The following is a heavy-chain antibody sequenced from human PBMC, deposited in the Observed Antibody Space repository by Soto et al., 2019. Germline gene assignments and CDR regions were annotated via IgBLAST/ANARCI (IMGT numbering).Heavy chain of an antibody. CDR3: ARVSEMGTVTEGFYYYMDV. J-gene: IGHJ6*03. D-gene: IGHD4-17*01. Sequence: QVQLVQSAAELKKPGSSVKVSCKASGGTFSNYTISWVRQAPGQGLEWMGRIIPILNIANYAQKFQGRVTITADKSTTTADMELSSLRSEDTAVYYCARVSEMGTVTEGFYYYMDVWGKGTTVTVSS. CDR2: IIPILNIA. CDR1: GGTFSNYT. V-gene: IGHV1-69*02.